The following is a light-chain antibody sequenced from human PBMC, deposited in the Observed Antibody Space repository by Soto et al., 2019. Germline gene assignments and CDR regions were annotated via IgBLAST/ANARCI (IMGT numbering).Light chain of an antibody. J-gene: IGLJ1*01. Sequence: QSVLTQPASVSGSPGQSISISCTGTGNDVGGYTFVSWYQQHPDKVPKLVIFDVNRRPSGVSDRFSGSKSVNAASLTISGLQAEDEANYYCCSYTATTTNVFGTGTKVTVL. V-gene: IGLV2-14*03. CDR3: CSYTATTTNV. CDR1: GNDVGGYTF. CDR2: DVN.